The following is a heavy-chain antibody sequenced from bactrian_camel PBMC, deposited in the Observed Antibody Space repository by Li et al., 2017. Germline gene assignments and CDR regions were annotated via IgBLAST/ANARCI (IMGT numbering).Heavy chain of an antibody. D-gene: IGHD2*01. CDR3: AAASGYRWTCPTRVTDFEY. V-gene: IGHV3S40*01. CDR1: GYTFSGSC. J-gene: IGHJ6*01. CDR2: MNSGSDNT. Sequence: VQLVESGGGSVQAGGSLRLSCAASGYTFSGSCMGWFRQAPGKERGWVAAMNSGSDNTYYADSVKGRFSISVDYVKNTVYLEMMNLKPEDTSMYYCAAASGYRWTCPTRVTDFEYWGQGTQVTVS.